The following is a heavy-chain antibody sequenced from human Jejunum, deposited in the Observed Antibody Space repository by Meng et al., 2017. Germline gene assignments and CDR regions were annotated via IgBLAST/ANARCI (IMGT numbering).Heavy chain of an antibody. J-gene: IGHJ4*02. CDR2: ITSSGGST. CDR3: ARGYSYGPDY. D-gene: IGHD5-18*01. CDR1: GFTFSSDA. V-gene: IGHV3-23*01. Sequence: EVQLLESGGGLVQPGGFLRLSCAASGFTFSSDAMSWVRQVPGKGLDWVSGITSSGGSTYYADFVKGRFTISRDNSKNTLFLQMNSLRADDTAVYYCARGYSYGPDYWGQGTLVTVSS.